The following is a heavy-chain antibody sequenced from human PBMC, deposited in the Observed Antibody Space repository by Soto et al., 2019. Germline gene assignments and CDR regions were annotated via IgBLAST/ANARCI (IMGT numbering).Heavy chain of an antibody. CDR1: GFNVSSDF. Sequence: EVQLVESGGGLVQPGGSLTLSCAASGFNVSSDFISWVRQAPGKGLEWVSVIYSGGSTFSADSVKGRFTISRDNSKNTMYLQKNSLRAEDTAVYYCARYRAVAGSAFDYWGQGTLVTVSS. J-gene: IGHJ4*02. CDR3: ARYRAVAGSAFDY. CDR2: IYSGGST. V-gene: IGHV3-66*01. D-gene: IGHD6-19*01.